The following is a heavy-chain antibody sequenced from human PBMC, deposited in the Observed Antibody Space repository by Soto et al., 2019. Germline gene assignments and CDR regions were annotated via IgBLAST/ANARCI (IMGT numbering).Heavy chain of an antibody. D-gene: IGHD4-17*01. CDR1: GFTFSIYA. V-gene: IGHV3-23*01. J-gene: IGHJ4*02. Sequence: EVQLLESGGGLVQPGGSLRLSCAASGFTFSIYAMSWVSQAPGKGLEWVSAISGSGSSTYYADSVRGRFTISRDNSKNTLFLHMNSLRVEDTAVYYCANYGDSARGFDCWGQGTLVTVSS. CDR3: ANYGDSARGFDC. CDR2: ISGSGSST.